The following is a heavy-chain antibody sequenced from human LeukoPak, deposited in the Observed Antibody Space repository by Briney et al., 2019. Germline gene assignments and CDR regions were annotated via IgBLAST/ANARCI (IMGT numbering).Heavy chain of an antibody. CDR3: VSAYCGGDCYHSLLTD. V-gene: IGHV4-61*02. J-gene: IGHJ4*02. Sequence: PSETLSLTCTVPGGSISSGSYYWSWIRQPAGKGLEWIGRIYTSGSTNYNPSLKSRVTISVDTSKNQFSLKLSSVTAADTAVYYCVSAYCGGDCYHSLLTDWGQGALVTVSS. CDR2: IYTSGST. CDR1: GGSISSGSYY. D-gene: IGHD2-21*02.